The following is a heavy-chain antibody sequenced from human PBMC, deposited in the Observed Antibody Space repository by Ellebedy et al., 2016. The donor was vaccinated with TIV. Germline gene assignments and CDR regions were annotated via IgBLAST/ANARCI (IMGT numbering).Heavy chain of an antibody. V-gene: IGHV3-33*01. Sequence: GESLKISCAASGFTFSIYDMQWVRQAPCKGLAWMAVIWYDGTKKFYAESVKGRFTISRDNSKNTLYLQMNSLRAEDTAVYHCARDPGIAEAGTLPPNLGFDLWGQGTLVTVSS. CDR3: ARDPGIAEAGTLPPNLGFDL. D-gene: IGHD6-19*01. J-gene: IGHJ4*02. CDR2: IWYDGTKK. CDR1: GFTFSIYD.